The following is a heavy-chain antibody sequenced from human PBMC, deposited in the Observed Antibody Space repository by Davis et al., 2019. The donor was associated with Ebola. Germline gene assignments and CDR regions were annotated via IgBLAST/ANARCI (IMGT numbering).Heavy chain of an antibody. D-gene: IGHD2-2*01. V-gene: IGHV4-39*01. CDR3: ARQGDELLFYYFDY. CDR1: GGSISSSSYY. Sequence: MPSETLSLTCTVSGGSISSSSYYWGWIRQPPGKGLEWIGSIYYSGSTYYNPSLKSRVTISVDTSKNQFSLKLSSVTAADTAVYYCARQGDELLFYYFDYWGQGTLVTVSS. J-gene: IGHJ4*02. CDR2: IYYSGST.